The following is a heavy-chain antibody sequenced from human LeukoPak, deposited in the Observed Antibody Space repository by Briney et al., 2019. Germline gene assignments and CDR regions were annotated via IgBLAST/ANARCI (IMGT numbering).Heavy chain of an antibody. CDR3: AKGRSSFVSSWYYFDS. CDR1: GFTFSSYG. CDR2: SSYDGRKE. V-gene: IGHV3-30*18. D-gene: IGHD6-6*01. Sequence: PGRSLRLSCAASGFTFSSYGMHWVRQTPDKGLEWVAFSSYDGRKEYDADSVKGRFGNDRDNAKNMLYLQMDSLRASDTALFYCAKGRSSFVSSWYYFDSWGQGALVTVSS. J-gene: IGHJ4*02.